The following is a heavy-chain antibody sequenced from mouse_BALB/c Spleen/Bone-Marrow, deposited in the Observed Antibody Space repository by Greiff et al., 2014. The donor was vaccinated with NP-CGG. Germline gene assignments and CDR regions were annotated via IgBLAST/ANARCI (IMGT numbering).Heavy chain of an antibody. D-gene: IGHD1-1*01. CDR3: ARDGSSYEGNYFDY. CDR1: GFTFSSYG. J-gene: IGHJ2*01. CDR2: INSNGGST. Sequence: EVQLQESGGGLVQPGGSLKLSCAASGFTFSSYGMSWVRQTPDKRLELVATINSNGGSTYYPGSVKGRFTISRDNAKNTLYLQMSSLKSEDTAMYYCARDGSSYEGNYFDYWGQGTTLTVSS. V-gene: IGHV5-6-3*01.